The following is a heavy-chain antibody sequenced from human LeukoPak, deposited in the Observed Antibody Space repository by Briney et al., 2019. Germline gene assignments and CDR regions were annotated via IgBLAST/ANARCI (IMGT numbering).Heavy chain of an antibody. CDR3: ARARSGGTDY. Sequence: PGGSLRLSCAASGFTFSSYGMHWVRQAPGKGLEWVSVIYSGGSTYYADSVKGRFTISRDNSKNTLYLQMNSLRAEDTAVYYCARARSGGTDYWGQGTLVTVSS. V-gene: IGHV3-53*01. J-gene: IGHJ4*02. CDR2: IYSGGST. D-gene: IGHD2-15*01. CDR1: GFTFSSYG.